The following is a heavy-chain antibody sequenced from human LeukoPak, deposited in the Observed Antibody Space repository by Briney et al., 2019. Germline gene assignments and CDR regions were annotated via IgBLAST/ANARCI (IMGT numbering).Heavy chain of an antibody. J-gene: IGHJ4*02. CDR2: ISGSGGST. CDR1: GFIFGSYA. CDR3: ARARTEYSSSWYYFDY. D-gene: IGHD6-13*01. Sequence: PGGSLRLSCAASGFIFGSYAMSWVRQAPGKGLEWVSAISGSGGSTYYADSVKGRFTISRDNSKNTLYLQMDSLRAEDTAVYYCARARTEYSSSWYYFDYWGQGTLVTVSS. V-gene: IGHV3-23*01.